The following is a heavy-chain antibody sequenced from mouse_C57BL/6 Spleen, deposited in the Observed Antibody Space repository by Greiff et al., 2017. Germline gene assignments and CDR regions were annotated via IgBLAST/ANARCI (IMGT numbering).Heavy chain of an antibody. D-gene: IGHD2-4*01. CDR2: IDPSDSYT. J-gene: IGHJ1*03. V-gene: IGHV1-69*01. Sequence: VQLQQPGAELVMPGASVKLSCKASGYTFTSYWMHWVKQRPGQGLEWIGEIDPSDSYTNYNQKFKGKSTLTVDKSSSTAYMQLSSLKSEDSAVYYCASYDFGVWGTGTTVTVSS. CDR3: ASYDFGV. CDR1: GYTFTSYW.